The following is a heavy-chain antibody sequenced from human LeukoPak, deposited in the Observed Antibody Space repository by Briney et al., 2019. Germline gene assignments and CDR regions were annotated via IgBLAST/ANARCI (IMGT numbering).Heavy chain of an antibody. CDR1: GYTFTSYD. CDR3: ARGRTHTRTPGNNGIMVHYFDY. Sequence: ASVKVSCKASGYTFTSYDINWVRQAAGQGLEWMGWMNPNSGNTGYAQKFQGRVTITRNTSISTAYMELSSLRSEDTAVYYCARGRTHTRTPGNNGIMVHYFDYWGQGTLVTVSS. CDR2: MNPNSGNT. J-gene: IGHJ4*02. D-gene: IGHD2-8*01. V-gene: IGHV1-8*03.